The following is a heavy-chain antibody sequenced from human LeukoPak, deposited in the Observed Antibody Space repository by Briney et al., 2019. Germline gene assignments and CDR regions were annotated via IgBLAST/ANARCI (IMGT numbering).Heavy chain of an antibody. CDR3: AKGNWRYFDY. J-gene: IGHJ4*02. CDR2: KSFDGINK. Sequence: GGSLRLSCAASRFTLSSYGMHWVRQAPGKGLEWVPLKSFDGINKYYPDSVKGRFTISRDNSKNTLCLQMNSLRAEDTAVSYCAKGNWRYFDYWGQGTLVTVSS. CDR1: RFTLSSYG. V-gene: IGHV3-30-3*01. D-gene: IGHD1-1*01.